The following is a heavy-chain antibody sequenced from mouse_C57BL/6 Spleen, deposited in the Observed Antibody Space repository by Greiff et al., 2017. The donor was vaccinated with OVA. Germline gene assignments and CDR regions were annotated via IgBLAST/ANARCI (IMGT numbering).Heavy chain of an antibody. CDR2: IRNKANGYTT. Sequence: EVKVVESGGGLVQPGASLRLSCAASGFTFTDYYMSWVRQPPGKAPEWLALIRNKANGYTTEYTASVKGRFTISRDKSQNILYLQMNTLRAEDSATYYCRGSYDGYTYAMDYWGQGTSVTVSS. J-gene: IGHJ4*01. D-gene: IGHD2-3*01. V-gene: IGHV7-4*01. CDR3: RGSYDGYTYAMDY. CDR1: GFTFTDYY.